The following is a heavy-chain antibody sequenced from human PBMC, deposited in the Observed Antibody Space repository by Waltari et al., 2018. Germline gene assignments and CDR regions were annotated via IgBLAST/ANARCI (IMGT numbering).Heavy chain of an antibody. CDR2: IWYDGSNK. J-gene: IGHJ4*02. Sequence: QVQLVESGGGVVQPGRSLSLSCAASGFTFSSYGMHWVRQAPGKGLEWVAVIWYDGSNKYYADSVKGRFTISRDNSKNTLYLQMNSLRAEDTAVYYCARDADRQWLNFDYWGQGTLVTVSS. CDR1: GFTFSSYG. V-gene: IGHV3-33*01. D-gene: IGHD6-19*01. CDR3: ARDADRQWLNFDY.